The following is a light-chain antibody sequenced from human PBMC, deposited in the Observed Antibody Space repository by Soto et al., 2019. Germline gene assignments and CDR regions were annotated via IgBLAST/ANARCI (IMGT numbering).Light chain of an antibody. CDR1: QSVSSSY. J-gene: IGKJ4*01. CDR3: QHYRTS. CDR2: GAS. V-gene: IGKV3-20*01. Sequence: EIVLTQSPGTLSLSPGERATLSCRASQSVSSSYLAWYQQKPGQAPRQLIYGASSRATGIPDRFSGSGSGTDFALTITRVEAEDFAVYYCQHYRTSFGGGTRVELK.